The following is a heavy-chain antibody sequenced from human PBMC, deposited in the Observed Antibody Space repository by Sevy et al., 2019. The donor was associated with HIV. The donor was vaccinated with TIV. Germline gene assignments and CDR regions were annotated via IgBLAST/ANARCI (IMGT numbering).Heavy chain of an antibody. D-gene: IGHD6-13*01. J-gene: IGHJ4*02. CDR2: MKQDGSEQ. CDR3: ARGGQHLCY. CDR1: GFTLSSFW. Sequence: GGSLRLSCAASGFTLSSFWMNWIRQAPGKGLEWVAAMKQDGSEQDFVDSVKGRFTISRDNAKNSLYLQMNSLRVGDTAVYYCARGGQHLCYWGQGTLVTVSS. V-gene: IGHV3-7*01.